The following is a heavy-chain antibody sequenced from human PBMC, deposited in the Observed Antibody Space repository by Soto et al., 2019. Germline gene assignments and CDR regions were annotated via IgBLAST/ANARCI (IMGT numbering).Heavy chain of an antibody. CDR3: ASQSYGSGSW. V-gene: IGHV5-51*01. D-gene: IGHD3-10*01. CDR1: GYIFTSYW. Sequence: GESLKLSCKGSGYIFTSYWIGWGRQGPGKGLEWMGIIYPGDSDTRYSPSFQGQVTISADKSISTAYLQWSSLKASDTAMYYCASQSYGSGSWWGQGTLVTVSS. J-gene: IGHJ4*02. CDR2: IYPGDSDT.